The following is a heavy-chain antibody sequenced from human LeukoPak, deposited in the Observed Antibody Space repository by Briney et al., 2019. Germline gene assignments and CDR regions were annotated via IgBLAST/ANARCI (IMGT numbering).Heavy chain of an antibody. CDR2: IYTSGST. Sequence: PSQTLSLTCTVSGGSISSGSYYWRWIRQPAGKGLEWIGRIYTSGSTNYIPSLKSRVTMSVDTAKNQSSMKLSSVTAADTAVYYGARDVGWFDPWGQGTRVTVSS. D-gene: IGHD1-26*01. CDR1: GGSISSGSYY. V-gene: IGHV4-61*02. J-gene: IGHJ5*02. CDR3: ARDVGWFDP.